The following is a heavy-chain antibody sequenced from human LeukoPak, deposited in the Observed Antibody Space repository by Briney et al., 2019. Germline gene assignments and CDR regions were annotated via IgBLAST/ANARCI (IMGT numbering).Heavy chain of an antibody. CDR1: GFTFDDYG. V-gene: IGHV3-20*04. D-gene: IGHD3-22*01. J-gene: IGHJ3*02. Sequence: GGSLRLSCAASGFTFDDYGMSWVRQDSGKGLEWVSGINWNGGSTGYADSVKGRFTISRDNAKNSLYLQMNSLRAEDTALYYCARVGYDSTPTWGDAFDIWGQGTMVTVSS. CDR2: INWNGGST. CDR3: ARVGYDSTPTWGDAFDI.